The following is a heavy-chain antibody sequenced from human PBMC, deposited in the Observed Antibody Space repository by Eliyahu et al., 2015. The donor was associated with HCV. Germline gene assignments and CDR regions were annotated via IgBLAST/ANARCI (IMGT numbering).Heavy chain of an antibody. D-gene: IGHD6-19*01. CDR3: TRFSVAGTLFDN. CDR1: GFPFTYAA. V-gene: IGHV3-15*04. J-gene: IGHJ4*02. CDR2: IDSATNGGTT. Sequence: EVHLVESGGGLVKPGGSLRLSCTTSGFPFTYAALGWVRQAPGKGLGGVARIDSATNGGTTDFAAPVKGRFTLSRDESKKAVFLQMNSLKADDSAVYYCTRFSVAGTLFDNWGQGTPVTVSS.